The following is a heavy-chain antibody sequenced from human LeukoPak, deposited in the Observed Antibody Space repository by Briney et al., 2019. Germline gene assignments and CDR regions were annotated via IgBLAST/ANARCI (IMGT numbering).Heavy chain of an antibody. CDR1: GGSISSYY. D-gene: IGHD1-1*01. V-gene: IGHV4-59*12. J-gene: IGHJ3*02. Sequence: SETLSLTCTVSGGSISSYYWSWIRQPPGKGLEWIGYIYYSGSTNYNPSLKSRVTISVDTSKNQFSLKLSSVTAADTAVYYCAREERSGNAFDIWGQGTMVTVSS. CDR2: IYYSGST. CDR3: AREERSGNAFDI.